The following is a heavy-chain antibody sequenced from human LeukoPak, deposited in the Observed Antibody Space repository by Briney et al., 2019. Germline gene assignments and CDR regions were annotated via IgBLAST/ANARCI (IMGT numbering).Heavy chain of an antibody. CDR3: ARDRAVLRFLEWSVDYYYYYMDV. CDR2: INPNGGGT. J-gene: IGHJ6*03. CDR1: GYTFTGYY. Sequence: ASVKVSCKASGYTFTGYYMHWVRQAPGQGLEWMGWINPNGGGTNYAQKFQGRVTMTRDTSISTAYMELSRLRSDDTAVYYCARDRAVLRFLEWSVDYYYYYMDVWGKGTTVTVSS. V-gene: IGHV1-2*02. D-gene: IGHD3-3*01.